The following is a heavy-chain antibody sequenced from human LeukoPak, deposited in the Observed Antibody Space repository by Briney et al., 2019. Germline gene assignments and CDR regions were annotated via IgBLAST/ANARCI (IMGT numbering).Heavy chain of an antibody. CDR1: GDSISNYY. Sequence: SETLSLTCTVSGDSISNYYWSWIRQPPAKGLEWIGYIYYSGSTNYRPSLKSRVTISVDTSKNQFSLRLNSVTAADTAVYYCARVDGTAYYAMDVWGQGTTVTVSS. CDR3: ARVDGTAYYAMDV. J-gene: IGHJ6*02. D-gene: IGHD2-21*02. V-gene: IGHV4-59*01. CDR2: IYYSGST.